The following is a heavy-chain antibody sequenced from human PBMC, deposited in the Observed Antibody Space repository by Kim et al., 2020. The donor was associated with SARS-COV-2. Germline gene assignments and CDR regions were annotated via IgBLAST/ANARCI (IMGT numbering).Heavy chain of an antibody. D-gene: IGHD5-18*01. CDR3: ASSGYSYGYRIHYYGMDV. CDR1: GFTFSSYG. Sequence: GGSLRLSCAASGFTFSSYGMHWVRQAPGKGLEWVAVIWYDGSNKYYADSVKGRFTISRDNSKNTLYLQMNSLRAEDTAVYYCASSGYSYGYRIHYYGMDVWGQGTTVTVSS. V-gene: IGHV3-33*08. CDR2: IWYDGSNK. J-gene: IGHJ6*02.